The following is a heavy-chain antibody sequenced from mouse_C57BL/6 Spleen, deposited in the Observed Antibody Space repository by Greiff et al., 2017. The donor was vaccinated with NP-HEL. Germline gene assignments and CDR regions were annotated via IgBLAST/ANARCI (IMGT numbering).Heavy chain of an antibody. Sequence: EVKLMESGGGLVNPGGSLKLSCAASGFTFSSYQRSGLPHNPSPLLSFFSPLSDFGRYTYYPDNVKGRFTISRDNAKNNLYLQMSHLKSEDTAMYYCARGDGYYFDYWGQGTTLTVSP. V-gene: IGHV5-4*03. CDR2: LSDFGRYT. CDR1: GFTFSSYQ. J-gene: IGHJ2*01. CDR3: ARGDGYYFDY. D-gene: IGHD2-3*01.